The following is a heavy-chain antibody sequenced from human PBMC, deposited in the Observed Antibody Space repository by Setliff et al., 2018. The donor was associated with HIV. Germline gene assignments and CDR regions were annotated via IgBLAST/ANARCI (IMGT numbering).Heavy chain of an antibody. Sequence: GSLRLSCAASGFTFSNAWMSWVRQAPGKGLEWVGRIKSKTDGGTTDYAAPVKGRFTISRDDSKNTLYLQMNSLKTEDTAVYYCSRDDLYGGNSFDYWGQGTLVTVSS. CDR1: GFTFSNAW. CDR2: IKSKTDGGTT. CDR3: SRDDLYGGNSFDY. V-gene: IGHV3-15*01. D-gene: IGHD4-17*01. J-gene: IGHJ4*02.